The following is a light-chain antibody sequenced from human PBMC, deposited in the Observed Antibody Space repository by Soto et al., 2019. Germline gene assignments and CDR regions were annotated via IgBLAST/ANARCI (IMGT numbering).Light chain of an antibody. Sequence: QSALTQPPSVSGSPGQSVTISCTGTSSDVGGYNRVSWYRQPPGTAPKLMIYEVSSRPSGVPDRFSGSKSGNTASLTISGLQAEDEAGYYCSSYTSSSTYVFGTGTKVTVL. CDR2: EVS. V-gene: IGLV2-18*02. J-gene: IGLJ1*01. CDR1: SSDVGGYNR. CDR3: SSYTSSSTYV.